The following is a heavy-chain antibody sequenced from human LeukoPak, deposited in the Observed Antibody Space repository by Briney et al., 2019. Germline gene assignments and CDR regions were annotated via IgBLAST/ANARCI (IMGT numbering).Heavy chain of an antibody. V-gene: IGHV3-48*04. D-gene: IGHD5-18*01. CDR2: ISSGSSTI. J-gene: IGHJ4*02. CDR3: AREDTALVTLDY. Sequence: GGSLRLSCAASGFTFSSYSMIWVRQAPGKGLEWLSYISSGSSTIYYADSVKGRFTISRDNANYSLYLQMNSLRAEDMAVYYCAREDTALVTLDYWGQGTLVTVSS. CDR1: GFTFSSYS.